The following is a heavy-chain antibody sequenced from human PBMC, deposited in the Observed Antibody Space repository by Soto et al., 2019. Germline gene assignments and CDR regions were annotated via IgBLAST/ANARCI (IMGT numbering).Heavy chain of an antibody. Sequence: TVSGVSVSSGSFYWAWIRQPPGKGLEWIGFGSYSGTTNYKPSLKSRVTISVDTSRSQISLKVSSLTAADTAVYYCARGATVTQYDYWGQGTRVTVSS. CDR2: GSYSGTT. CDR3: ARGATVTQYDY. J-gene: IGHJ4*02. CDR1: GVSVSSGSFY. V-gene: IGHV4-61*01. D-gene: IGHD4-17*01.